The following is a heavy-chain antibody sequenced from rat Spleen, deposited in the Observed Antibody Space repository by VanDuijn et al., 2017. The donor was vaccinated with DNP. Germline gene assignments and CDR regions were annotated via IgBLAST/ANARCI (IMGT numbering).Heavy chain of an antibody. J-gene: IGHJ4*01. D-gene: IGHD1-6*01. CDR2: ITNSGGST. Sequence: EVQLVESGGGLVQPGRSLKLSCAASGFTFSNYGMAWVRQAPTKGLEWVASITNSGGSTYYRDSVKGRFTISRDNAKSTLYLQMDSLRSEDTATYYCTTDGVMYTTDYWDYAMDAWGQGTSVTVSS. CDR1: GFTFSNYG. V-gene: IGHV5-27*01. CDR3: TTDGVMYTTDYWDYAMDA.